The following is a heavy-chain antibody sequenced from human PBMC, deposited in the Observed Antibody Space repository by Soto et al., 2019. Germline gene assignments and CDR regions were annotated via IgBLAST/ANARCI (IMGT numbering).Heavy chain of an antibody. CDR3: ARGLDRDDFWGGYFGEGLSLPYGMEV. Sequence: TLSLTCTVYGVSITVGTYYCNWIRQYPGKGLEWIGYIYYSGSTFYNPSLKRRLTISTDTPKNQFSLKLTSLTAADTAVYYCARGLDRDDFWGGYFGEGLSLPYGMEVWGQGTTVTVSS. V-gene: IGHV4-31*03. CDR2: IYYSGST. J-gene: IGHJ6*02. CDR1: GVSITVGTYY. D-gene: IGHD3-3*01.